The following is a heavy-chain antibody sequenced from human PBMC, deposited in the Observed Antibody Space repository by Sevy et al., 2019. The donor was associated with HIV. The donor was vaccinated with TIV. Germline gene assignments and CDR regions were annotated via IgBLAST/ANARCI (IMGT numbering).Heavy chain of an antibody. CDR1: GFNFGTHA. CDR2: ISYAGSHT. D-gene: IGHD4-17*01. V-gene: IGHV3-30-3*01. J-gene: IGHJ4*02. Sequence: GGSLRLSCEGSGFNFGTHAIHWVRQPPGRGLEWVAVISYAGSHTYYADSVKGRFNISRDNSKNTLYLQMNSLRHEDSAIYFCVRDRVDYAFIPSGYWGQGTQVTVSS. CDR3: VRDRVDYAFIPSGY.